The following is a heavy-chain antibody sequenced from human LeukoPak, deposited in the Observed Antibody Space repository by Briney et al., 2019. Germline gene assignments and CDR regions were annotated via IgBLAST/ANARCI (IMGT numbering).Heavy chain of an antibody. CDR3: TTTTIAVAGTSGN. J-gene: IGHJ4*02. Sequence: GGSLRLSCAASGFTFSNAWMSWVRQAPGKGLEWVGRIKSKTDGGTTDYAAAVKGRFTISRDDSKNTLYLQMNSLKTEDTAVYYCTTTTIAVAGTSGNWGQGTLVTVSS. CDR2: IKSKTDGGTT. D-gene: IGHD6-19*01. V-gene: IGHV3-15*01. CDR1: GFTFSNAW.